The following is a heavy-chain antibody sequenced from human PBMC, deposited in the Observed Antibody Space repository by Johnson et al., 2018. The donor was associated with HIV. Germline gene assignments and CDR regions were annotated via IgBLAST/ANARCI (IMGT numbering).Heavy chain of an antibody. CDR2: ISYDGSNK. V-gene: IGHV3-30-3*01. D-gene: IGHD3-9*01. J-gene: IGHJ3*02. CDR1: AFTFRSYS. CDR3: AKDTIAGVKGDSLI. Sequence: QVQLVESGGGVVQPGRSLRLSCAASAFTFRSYSMHWVRQAPGKGLEWVAVISYDGSNKYYADSVKGRFTISRDNSKNTLYLQMNSLRAEDTAVYYCAKDTIAGVKGDSLIWGQGTMVTVSS.